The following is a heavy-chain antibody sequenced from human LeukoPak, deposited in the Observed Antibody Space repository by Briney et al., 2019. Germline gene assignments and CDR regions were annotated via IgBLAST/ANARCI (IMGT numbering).Heavy chain of an antibody. CDR2: IYPGDSDT. J-gene: IGHJ6*03. D-gene: IGHD3-10*01. Sequence: KPGESLKISCKGSGYSFTSYWIGWVRPMPGKGLEWMGIIYPGDSDTRYSPSFQGQVTISADKSISTAYLQWSSLKASDTAMYYCASNTGFGEKDHYYYYMDVWGKGTAVTVSS. CDR1: GYSFTSYW. CDR3: ASNTGFGEKDHYYYYMDV. V-gene: IGHV5-51*03.